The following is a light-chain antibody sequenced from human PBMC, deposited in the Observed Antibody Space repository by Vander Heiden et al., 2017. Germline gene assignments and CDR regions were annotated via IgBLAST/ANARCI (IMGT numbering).Light chain of an antibody. J-gene: IGKJ1*01. CDR3: QQANRVPHT. Sequence: DIQLTQSPSSVSASVADRVTITWRAIQGISSWLAWYHQKPGNAPKPLISAASSLQCGVPSRFSGRGSGTEFTLIISSLQTAVFATYYCQQANRVPHTFGQGTKVEIK. V-gene: IGKV1-12*01. CDR1: QGISSW. CDR2: AAS.